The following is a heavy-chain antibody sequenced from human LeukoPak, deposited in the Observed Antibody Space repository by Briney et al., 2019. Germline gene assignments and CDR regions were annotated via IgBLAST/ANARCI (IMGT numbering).Heavy chain of an antibody. CDR1: GGTFSSYA. V-gene: IGHV1-69*04. CDR3: ARDGGIAVADPYDY. D-gene: IGHD6-19*01. J-gene: IGHJ4*02. Sequence: SVKVSCKASGGTFSSYAISWVRQAPGQGLEWMGRIIPILGIANYAQKFQGRVTITADKSTSTAYMELSSLRSEDTAVYYCARDGGIAVADPYDYWGQGTLVTVSS. CDR2: IIPILGIA.